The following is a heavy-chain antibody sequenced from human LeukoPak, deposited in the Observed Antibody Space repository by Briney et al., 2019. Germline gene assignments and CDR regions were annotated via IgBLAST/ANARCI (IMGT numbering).Heavy chain of an antibody. CDR1: GFTFSSYG. Sequence: PGGSLRLSCAASGFTFSSYGMHWVRHAPGKGLEWVAVISYDGSNKYYADSVKGRFTISRDNAKSSLYLQMNSLRAEDTAVYYCARRVGVTPFDYWGQGTLVTVSS. CDR3: ARRVGVTPFDY. J-gene: IGHJ4*02. CDR2: ISYDGSNK. D-gene: IGHD2-21*02. V-gene: IGHV3-30*03.